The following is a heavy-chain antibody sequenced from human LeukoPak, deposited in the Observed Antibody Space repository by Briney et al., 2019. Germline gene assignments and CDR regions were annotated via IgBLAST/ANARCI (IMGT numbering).Heavy chain of an antibody. CDR1: GGSFSGYY. D-gene: IGHD6-19*01. CDR3: ARKGYSSDGYYYYGMDV. V-gene: IGHV4-34*01. Sequence: SETLSLTCAVYGGSFSGYYWSWSRQPPGKGLEWIGEINHSGSTNYNPSLKSRVTISVDTSKNQFSLKLSSVTAADTAVYYCARKGYSSDGYYYYGMDVWGKGTTVTVSS. J-gene: IGHJ6*04. CDR2: INHSGST.